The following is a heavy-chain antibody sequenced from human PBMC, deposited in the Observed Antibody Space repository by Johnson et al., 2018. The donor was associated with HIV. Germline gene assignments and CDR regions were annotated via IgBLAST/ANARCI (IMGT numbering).Heavy chain of an antibody. CDR3: AREASGSIDAVES. Sequence: VQLVESGGGLVQPGGSLRLSCAASGFTVSSNYMSWVRQAPGKGLEWVSVIYSGGSTYSADSVKGRFTISRDNSKNTLYLQMNSLRAEDTAVYYCAREASGSIDAVESWGQGKRVTVSS. CDR1: GFTVSSNY. V-gene: IGHV3-66*01. J-gene: IGHJ3*02. D-gene: IGHD1-26*01. CDR2: IYSGGST.